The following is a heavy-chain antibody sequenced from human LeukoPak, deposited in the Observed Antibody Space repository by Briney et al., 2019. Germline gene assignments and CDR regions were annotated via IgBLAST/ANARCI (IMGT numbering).Heavy chain of an antibody. D-gene: IGHD3-9*01. V-gene: IGHV3-23*01. Sequence: PGGSLRLSCAASGFTSSSYAMSWVRQAPGKGLEWVSAISGSGGSTYYADSVKGRFTISRDNSKNTLYLQMNSLRAEDTAVYYCAKDFDGRLPVYGNWFDPWGQGTLVTVSS. CDR2: ISGSGGST. CDR3: AKDFDGRLPVYGNWFDP. CDR1: GFTSSSYA. J-gene: IGHJ5*02.